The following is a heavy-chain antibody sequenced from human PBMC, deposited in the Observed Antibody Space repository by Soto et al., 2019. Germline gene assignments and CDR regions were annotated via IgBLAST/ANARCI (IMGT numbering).Heavy chain of an antibody. CDR2: INWNGGST. J-gene: IGHJ3*02. D-gene: IGHD5-12*01. CDR3: ARVTSGYLNDAFDI. Sequence: GGSLRLSCAASGFTFDDYGMSWVRQAPGKGLEWVSGINWNGGSTGYADSVKGRFTISRDNAKNSLYLQMNSLRAEDTALYHCARVTSGYLNDAFDIWGQGTMVTVSS. CDR1: GFTFDDYG. V-gene: IGHV3-20*01.